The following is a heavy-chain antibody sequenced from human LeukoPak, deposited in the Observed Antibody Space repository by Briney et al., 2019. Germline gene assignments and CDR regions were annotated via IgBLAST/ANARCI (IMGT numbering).Heavy chain of an antibody. CDR1: GESFSGFY. D-gene: IGHD1-1*01. J-gene: IGHJ4*02. V-gene: IGHV4-34*01. CDR3: ARRVGQRTTVDY. CDR2: INHTGST. Sequence: SETLSLTCAVYGESFSGFYWSWLRQSPEKGLEWIGEINHTGSTNCNPSLKNRVTISVDTSKNQFSLKVTSVTAADTAVYYCARRVGQRTTVDYWGQGTLVTVSS.